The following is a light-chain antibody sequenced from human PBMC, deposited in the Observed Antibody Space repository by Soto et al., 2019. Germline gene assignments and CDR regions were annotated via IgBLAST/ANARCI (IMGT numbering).Light chain of an antibody. Sequence: QSVLTQPPSVSGAPGQRVTISCTGGSSNIGAGYPVQWYQQIPGTAPKLLIYGNNNRPSGVPDRFSGSKSDTSASLAITGLQAEDETDYYCQSFDSSLSGWVFGGGTKLTVL. V-gene: IGLV1-40*01. CDR3: QSFDSSLSGWV. CDR1: SSNIGAGYP. CDR2: GNN. J-gene: IGLJ3*02.